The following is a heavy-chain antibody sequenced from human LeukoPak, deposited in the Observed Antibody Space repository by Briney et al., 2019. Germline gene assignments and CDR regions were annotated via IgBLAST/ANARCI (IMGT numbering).Heavy chain of an antibody. D-gene: IGHD3-10*01. CDR3: ARGGRPDY. V-gene: IGHV3-7*01. J-gene: IGHJ4*02. CDR2: IKEDGREK. Sequence: GGSLRLSCATSGFTFSSSWMSWVRQAPGKGLERVANIKEDGREKYYVDSVKGRFTISRDNAKNSLYLQMSSLRAEDTAVYYCARGGRPDYWGQGTLVTVSS. CDR1: GFTFSSSW.